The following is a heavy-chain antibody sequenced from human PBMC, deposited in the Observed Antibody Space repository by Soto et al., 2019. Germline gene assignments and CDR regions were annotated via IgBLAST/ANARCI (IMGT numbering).Heavy chain of an antibody. CDR1: GFSLSTTGVA. Sequence: QITLKESGPTLVKPAQTLTLTCTFSGFSLSTTGVAVGWIRQPPGKALEWLALIYWDDDKRYSPFLKSRLTITKDTSENQVVLRMTNMDPVDTATYYCAHRLTSPYYYEGSDYPHVFDIWGQATMVTVSS. V-gene: IGHV2-5*02. D-gene: IGHD3-22*01. CDR3: AHRLTSPYYYEGSDYPHVFDI. J-gene: IGHJ3*02. CDR2: IYWDDDK.